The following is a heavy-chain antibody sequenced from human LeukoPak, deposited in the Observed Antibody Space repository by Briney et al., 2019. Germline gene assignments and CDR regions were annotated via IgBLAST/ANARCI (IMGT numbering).Heavy chain of an antibody. Sequence: GGSLRLSCAASGFTISNYWMNWVRQAAGKGVEWVANIKPDGSEKFYVDSVKGRFTIARDSAKNSLYLQMNSLRAEDTAVYYCARGIDSWGQGTLVTVSS. CDR1: GFTISNYW. V-gene: IGHV3-7*05. D-gene: IGHD1-26*01. CDR3: ARGIDS. CDR2: IKPDGSEK. J-gene: IGHJ5*02.